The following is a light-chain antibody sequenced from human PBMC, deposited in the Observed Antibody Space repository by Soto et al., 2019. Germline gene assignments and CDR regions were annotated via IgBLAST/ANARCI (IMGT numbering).Light chain of an antibody. CDR3: AAWDDSLSGYV. Sequence: QSVLPQPPSASGTPGQRVTISCSGSSSNIGGNAVNWYQQLPGTTPKLLIYSNNQRPSGVPDRFSGSKSGTSASLAISGLQSEDEADYYCAAWDDSLSGYVFGTGTKLTVL. V-gene: IGLV1-44*01. J-gene: IGLJ1*01. CDR1: SSNIGGNA. CDR2: SNN.